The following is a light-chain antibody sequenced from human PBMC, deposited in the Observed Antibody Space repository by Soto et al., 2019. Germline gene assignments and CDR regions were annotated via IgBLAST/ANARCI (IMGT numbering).Light chain of an antibody. CDR2: DGS. V-gene: IGLV2-23*01. Sequence: QSALTQPASVSGSPGQSITISCTGTSSDIGSYNFVSWYQQHVGKAPKLMTYDGSKRPSGVSDRFSASKSGNTASLTISGLQADDEADYYCCSHAGVHVVCGGGTKVTVL. CDR1: SSDIGSYNF. J-gene: IGLJ2*01. CDR3: CSHAGVHVV.